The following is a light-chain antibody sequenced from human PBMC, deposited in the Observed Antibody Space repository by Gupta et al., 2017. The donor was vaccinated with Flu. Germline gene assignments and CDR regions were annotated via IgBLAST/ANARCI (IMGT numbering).Light chain of an antibody. CDR2: GAS. CDR1: QSVSSSY. J-gene: IGKJ4*01. Sequence: EIVLTQSPGTLSLSPGERATLSCRASQSVSSSYLAWYQQKPGQAPSLLIYGASSRATGITDRFSGSGSGTEFTLTISRLEPEDVAVYYCQQYGSSPPLTFGGGTKVEIK. CDR3: QQYGSSPPLT. V-gene: IGKV3-20*01.